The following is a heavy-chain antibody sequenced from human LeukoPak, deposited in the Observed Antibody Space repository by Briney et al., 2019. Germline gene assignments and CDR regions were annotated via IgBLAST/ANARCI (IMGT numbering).Heavy chain of an antibody. CDR2: ISGSGGST. V-gene: IGHV3-23*01. CDR1: GFTFSSDA. CDR3: AKHIVATIYYYMDV. J-gene: IGHJ6*03. Sequence: TGGSLRLSCAASGFTFSSDAMSWVRQAPGKGLEWVSAISGSGGSTYYADSVKGRFTISRDNSKNTLYLQMNSLRAEDTAVYYCAKHIVATIYYYMDVWGKGTTVTISS. D-gene: IGHD5-12*01.